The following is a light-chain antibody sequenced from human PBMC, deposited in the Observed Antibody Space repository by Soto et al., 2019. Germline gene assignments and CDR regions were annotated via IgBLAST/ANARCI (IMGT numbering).Light chain of an antibody. CDR3: QQYYSTLRT. CDR1: QSISSW. CDR2: DAS. Sequence: DIQMTQSPSTLSASVGDRVTITCRASQSISSWLAWYQQKPGKAPKLLIYDASSLESGVPSRFSGSGSGTDFTLTISCLQSEDFATYYCQQYYSTLRTFGQGTKVDIK. J-gene: IGKJ1*01. V-gene: IGKV1-5*01.